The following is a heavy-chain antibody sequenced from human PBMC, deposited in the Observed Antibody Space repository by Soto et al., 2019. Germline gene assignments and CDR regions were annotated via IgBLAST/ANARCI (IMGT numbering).Heavy chain of an antibody. V-gene: IGHV1-18*01. J-gene: IGHJ6*02. CDR2: ISAYNGNT. CDR1: GYTFTSYG. D-gene: IGHD6-13*01. Sequence: QVQLVQSGAEVKKPGASVKVSCKASGYTFTSYGISWVRQAPGQGLEWMGWISAYNGNTNYAQKLQDRVTMTTDTSTSTAYMELRSLRSDDTAVYYCARDASAAGTYYYYGMDVWGQGTTVTVSS. CDR3: ARDASAAGTYYYYGMDV.